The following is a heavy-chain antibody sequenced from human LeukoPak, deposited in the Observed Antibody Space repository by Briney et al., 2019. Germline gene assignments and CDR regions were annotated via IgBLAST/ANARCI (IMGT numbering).Heavy chain of an antibody. Sequence: GGSLRLSCAASGFTFSSYWMHWVRQAPGKGLVWVPRINSDGSSTSYADSVKGRFTISRDNAKNTLYLQMNSLRAEDTAVYYCARSRGYSPRHFDYWGQGTLVTVSS. CDR3: ARSRGYSPRHFDY. J-gene: IGHJ4*02. CDR2: INSDGSST. V-gene: IGHV3-74*01. CDR1: GFTFSSYW. D-gene: IGHD3-22*01.